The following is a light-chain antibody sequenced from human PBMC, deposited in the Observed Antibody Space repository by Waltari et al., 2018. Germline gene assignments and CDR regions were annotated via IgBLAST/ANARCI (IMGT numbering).Light chain of an antibody. CDR3: QSIDTNNHWV. CDR1: ALPKKY. Sequence: SYDLTQPPSVSVSPGQTARITCSGDALPKKYVYWYQQKSGQAPVMVIYADTKRLSGIPERFSGSSSGTMATLTSTGAQVEDEADYYCQSIDTNNHWVFGGGTKVTVL. V-gene: IGLV3-10*01. CDR2: ADT. J-gene: IGLJ3*02.